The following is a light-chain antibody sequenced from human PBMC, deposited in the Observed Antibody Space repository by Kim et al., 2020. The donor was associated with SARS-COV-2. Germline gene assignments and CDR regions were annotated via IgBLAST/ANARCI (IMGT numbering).Light chain of an antibody. Sequence: EIVMTQSPATLSVSPGERATLSCRASQSVSSNLAWYQQKPGQAPRLLIYGASTRATGIPARFSGSGSGTEFTLTISSLQSEDFAVYYCQQYKNWPPTFGGGTKVDIK. CDR2: GAS. J-gene: IGKJ4*01. V-gene: IGKV3-15*01. CDR1: QSVSSN. CDR3: QQYKNWPPT.